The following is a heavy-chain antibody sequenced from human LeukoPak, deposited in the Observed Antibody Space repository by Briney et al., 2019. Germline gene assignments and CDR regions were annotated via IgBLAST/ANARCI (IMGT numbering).Heavy chain of an antibody. J-gene: IGHJ6*02. CDR1: GFTFSSYG. Sequence: GGSLRLSCAASGFTFSSYGMHWVRQAPGKGLEWVAFIRYDGSDKYYADSVKGRFTISRDNSKNTLYLQMNSLRAEDTAVYYCAKAWGYDYYYGMDVWGQGTTVTVSS. CDR3: AKAWGYDYYYGMDV. CDR2: IRYDGSDK. D-gene: IGHD7-27*01. V-gene: IGHV3-30*02.